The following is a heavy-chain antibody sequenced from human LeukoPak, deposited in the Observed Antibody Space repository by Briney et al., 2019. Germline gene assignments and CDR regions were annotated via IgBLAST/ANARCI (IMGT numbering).Heavy chain of an antibody. J-gene: IGHJ4*02. CDR2: INPNSGGT. D-gene: IGHD2-21*02. Sequence: GASVKVSCKASGYTFTGYYMHWVRQAPGQGLEWMGWINPNSGGTNYAQKFQGRVTMTRDTSISTAYMELSRLRSDDTAVYYCARARAYCGGDCPFDYWGQGTLVTVSS. CDR1: GYTFTGYY. CDR3: ARARAYCGGDCPFDY. V-gene: IGHV1-2*02.